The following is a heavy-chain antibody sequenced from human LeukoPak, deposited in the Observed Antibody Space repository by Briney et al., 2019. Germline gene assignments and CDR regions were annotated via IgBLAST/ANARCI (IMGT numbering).Heavy chain of an antibody. CDR1: KFTFTSYA. Sequence: PGGSLRLSCVASKFTFTSYAMNWVRQAPGKGLEWVSVISGSGGSTYYADSVKGRFTISRDNSKNTLYLQMNSLRAEDTALYYCAKGLRSSSGWYSRGGMDVWGQGTTVTVSS. J-gene: IGHJ6*02. V-gene: IGHV3-23*01. D-gene: IGHD6-19*01. CDR2: ISGSGGST. CDR3: AKGLRSSSGWYSRGGMDV.